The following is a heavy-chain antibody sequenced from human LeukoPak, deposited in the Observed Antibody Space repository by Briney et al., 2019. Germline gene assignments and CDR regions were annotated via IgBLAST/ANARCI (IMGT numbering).Heavy chain of an antibody. J-gene: IGHJ3*02. CDR1: GFPFSGFA. V-gene: IGHV3-64D*06. D-gene: IGHD3-16*01. CDR3: VKTMITFGGVIRTDAFDM. CDR2: INNNGGTT. Sequence: GGSLRLSGSASGFPFSGFAMHWVRQAPGKGLEYVSGINNNGGTTYYADSVKARFTISRDNSKNSLFLQMTSLRAEDTAVYFCVKTMITFGGVIRTDAFDMWGQGTLVTVSS.